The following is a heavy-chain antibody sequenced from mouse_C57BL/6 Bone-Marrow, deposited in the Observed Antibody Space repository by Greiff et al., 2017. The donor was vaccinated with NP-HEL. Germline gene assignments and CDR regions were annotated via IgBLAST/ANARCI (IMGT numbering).Heavy chain of an antibody. V-gene: IGHV1-53*01. CDR2: INPSNGGT. CDR1: GYTFTSYW. J-gene: IGHJ1*03. CDR3: ARGLYPTDLWYFDV. D-gene: IGHD1-1*01. Sequence: QVQLQQPGTELVKPGASVKLSCKASGYTFTSYWMHWVKQRPGQGLEWIGNINPSNGGTNYNEKFKSKATLTVDKSSSTAYMQLSSLTSEDSAVYYCARGLYPTDLWYFDVWGTGTTVTVSS.